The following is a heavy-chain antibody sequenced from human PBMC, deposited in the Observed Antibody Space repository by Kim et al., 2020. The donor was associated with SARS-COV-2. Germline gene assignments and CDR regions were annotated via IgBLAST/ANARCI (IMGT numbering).Heavy chain of an antibody. CDR2: ISYDGSNK. J-gene: IGHJ4*03. V-gene: IGHV3-30*18. CDR3: AKGDVDTAMVPGYGGGY. CDR1: GFTFSSYG. Sequence: GGSLRLSCAASGFTFSSYGMHWVRQAPGKGLEWVAVISYDGSNKYYADSVKGRFTISRDNSKNTLYLQMNSLRAEDTAVYYCAKGDVDTAMVPGYGGGY. D-gene: IGHD5-18*01.